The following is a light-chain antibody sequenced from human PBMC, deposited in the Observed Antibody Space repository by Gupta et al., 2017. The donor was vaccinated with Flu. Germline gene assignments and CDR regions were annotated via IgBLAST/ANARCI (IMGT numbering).Light chain of an antibody. Sequence: PSTLSASVGDRVTITCRASQSISSWLAWYQQKAGKVPKLLIYKASSLESGVPSRFSGSGSGTEFTLTISSLQPDDIAAYYCQQYEDYPITFGGGTKVEIK. CDR2: KAS. J-gene: IGKJ4*01. CDR1: QSISSW. V-gene: IGKV1-5*03. CDR3: QQYEDYPIT.